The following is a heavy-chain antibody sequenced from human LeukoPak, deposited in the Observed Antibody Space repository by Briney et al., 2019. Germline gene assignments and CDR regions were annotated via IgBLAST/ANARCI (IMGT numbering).Heavy chain of an antibody. CDR3: ALTYYYDSSGSDY. CDR1: GYTFTSYD. CDR2: MNPNSGNT. D-gene: IGHD3-22*01. V-gene: IGHV1-8*02. J-gene: IGHJ4*02. Sequence: ASVKVSCKASGYTFTSYDINWVRQATGQGLEWMGWMNPNSGNTGYAQKFQGRVTMTTDTSTSTAYMELRSLRSDDTAVYYCALTYYYDSSGSDYWGQGTLVTVSS.